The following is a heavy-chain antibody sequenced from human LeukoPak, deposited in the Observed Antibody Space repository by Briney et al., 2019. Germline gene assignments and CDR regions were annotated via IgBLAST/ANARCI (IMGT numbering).Heavy chain of an antibody. CDR1: GGTFSSYA. V-gene: IGHV1-69*01. D-gene: IGHD6-19*01. CDR2: IIPIFGTA. CDR3: ARDGIAVAGTVY. Sequence: SVKVSCKASGGTFSSYAISWVRQAPEQGLEWMGGIIPIFGTANYAQKFQGRVTITADESTSTAYMELSSLRSEDTAVYYCARDGIAVAGTVYWGQGTLVTVSS. J-gene: IGHJ4*02.